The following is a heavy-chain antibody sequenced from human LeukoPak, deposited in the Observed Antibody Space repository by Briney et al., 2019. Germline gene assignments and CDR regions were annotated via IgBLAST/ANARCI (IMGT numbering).Heavy chain of an antibody. CDR1: GGSISSGGYY. CDR3: ARVLYFDFWPGYCFDY. J-gene: IGHJ4*02. CDR2: IYYSGST. V-gene: IGHV4-31*03. Sequence: SETLSLTCTVSGGSISSGGYYWSWIRQHPGKGLEWIGYIYYSGSTYYNPSLNSRVTISIDTSKNQFSLKLSSATAADTAVYYCARVLYFDFWPGYCFDYWGQGTPVTVSS. D-gene: IGHD3-3*01.